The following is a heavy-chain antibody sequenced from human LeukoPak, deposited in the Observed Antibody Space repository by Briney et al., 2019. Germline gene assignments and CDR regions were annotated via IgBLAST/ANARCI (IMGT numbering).Heavy chain of an antibody. J-gene: IGHJ5*02. D-gene: IGHD4-23*01. CDR2: ISPSGGST. CDR3: ARDNSIGGRGWWFDP. Sequence: ASVKVSCKASGYTFTNYYMHWVRQAPGQGLEWMGLISPSGGSTSYAEKFQGRVIMTRDMSTTTDYMELSSLRSEDTAVYYCARDNSIGGRGWWFDPWGQGTLVTVSS. CDR1: GYTFTNYY. V-gene: IGHV1-46*01.